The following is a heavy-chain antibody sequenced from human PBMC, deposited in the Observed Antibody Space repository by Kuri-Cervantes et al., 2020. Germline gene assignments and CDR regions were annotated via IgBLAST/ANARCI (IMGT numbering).Heavy chain of an antibody. CDR1: GYTFTSYA. J-gene: IGHJ4*02. CDR3: ARGRELLWFGELLALDY. Sequence: ASVKVSCKASGYTFTSYAMHWVRQAPGQRLEWMGWINTGNANTKYSQNFQGRVTITRDSSANTAYMELSSLRSEDTAVYYCARGRELLWFGELLALDYWGQGTLVTVSS. CDR2: INTGNANT. V-gene: IGHV1-3*04. D-gene: IGHD3-10*01.